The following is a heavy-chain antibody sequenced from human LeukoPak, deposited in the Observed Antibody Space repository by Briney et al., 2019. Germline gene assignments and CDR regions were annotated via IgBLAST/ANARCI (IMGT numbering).Heavy chain of an antibody. J-gene: IGHJ4*02. CDR3: ARQHSSGWPRLLDY. V-gene: IGHV3-11*01. CDR1: GFTFSDYY. Sequence: PGGSLRLSCAASGFTFSDYYMSWIRQAPGKGLEWVSYISSSGSTIYYADSVKGRFTISRDNAKNSLYLQMNSLRAEDTAVYYCARQHSSGWPRLLDYWGQGTLVTVSS. D-gene: IGHD6-19*01. CDR2: ISSSGSTI.